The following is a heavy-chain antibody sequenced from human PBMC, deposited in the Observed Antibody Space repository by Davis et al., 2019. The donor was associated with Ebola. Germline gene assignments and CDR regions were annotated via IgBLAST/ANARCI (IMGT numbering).Heavy chain of an antibody. CDR3: ARGRTAYLQFRFDP. V-gene: IGHV4-59*12. J-gene: IGHJ5*02. CDR1: GGSISSYY. D-gene: IGHD5-24*01. CDR2: IYYSGST. Sequence: MPSETLSLTCTVSGGSISSYYWSWIRQPPGKGLEWIGYIYYSGSTNYNPSLKSRVTISVDTSKNQFSLKLSSVTAADTAVYYCARGRTAYLQFRFDPWGQGTLVTVSS.